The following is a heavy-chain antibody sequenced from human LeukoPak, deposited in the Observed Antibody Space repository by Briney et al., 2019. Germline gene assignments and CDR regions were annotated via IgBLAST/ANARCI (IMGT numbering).Heavy chain of an antibody. CDR2: ISSSSSYI. D-gene: IGHD3-22*01. J-gene: IGHJ4*02. V-gene: IGHV3-21*04. CDR1: GFTFSSYS. CDR3: AKDSVGYYDSSGYPNPFDY. Sequence: PGGSLRLSCAASGFTFSSYSMNWVRQAPGKGLEWVSSISSSSSYIYYADSVKGRFTISRDNAKNSLYLQMNSLRAEDTAVYYCAKDSVGYYDSSGYPNPFDYWGQGTLVTVSS.